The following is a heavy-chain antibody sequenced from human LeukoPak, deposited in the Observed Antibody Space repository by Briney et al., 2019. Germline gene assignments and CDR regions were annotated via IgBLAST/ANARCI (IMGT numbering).Heavy chain of an antibody. V-gene: IGHV3-9*03. Sequence: GGSLRLSCAASGFTFDDYAMHWVRQAPGKGLEWVSGISWNSGSIGYADSVKGRFTISRDNAKNSLYLQMNSLRAEDMALYYCAKVVTMVRGVTIPAYYYGMDVWGQGTTVTVSS. J-gene: IGHJ6*02. CDR1: GFTFDDYA. CDR2: ISWNSGSI. D-gene: IGHD3-10*01. CDR3: AKVVTMVRGVTIPAYYYGMDV.